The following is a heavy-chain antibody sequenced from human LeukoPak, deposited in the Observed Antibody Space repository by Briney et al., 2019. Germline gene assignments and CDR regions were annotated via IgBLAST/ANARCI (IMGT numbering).Heavy chain of an antibody. CDR3: AKDGYGSGSYYDY. J-gene: IGHJ4*02. Sequence: PGGSLRLSCAASGFTFSSYGMHWVRQAPGKGLEWVAVISYDGSNKYYADSAKGRFTISRDNSKNTLYLQMNSLRAEDTAVYYCAKDGYGSGSYYDYWGQETLVTVSS. V-gene: IGHV3-30*18. CDR2: ISYDGSNK. D-gene: IGHD3-10*01. CDR1: GFTFSSYG.